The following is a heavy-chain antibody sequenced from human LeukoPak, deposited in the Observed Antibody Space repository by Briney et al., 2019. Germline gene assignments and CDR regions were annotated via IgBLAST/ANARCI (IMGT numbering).Heavy chain of an antibody. D-gene: IGHD3-3*01. V-gene: IGHV4-59*01. Sequence: NPSETLSLTCTVPGGSISSYYWSWIRQPPGKGLAWIGYIYYSGSTTYNPSLKSRVTISVDASKNQFSLKLSSVTAADTAVYYCAREKYYDFWSGYSDAFDIWGQGTMVTVSS. CDR2: IYYSGST. J-gene: IGHJ3*02. CDR3: AREKYYDFWSGYSDAFDI. CDR1: GGSISSYY.